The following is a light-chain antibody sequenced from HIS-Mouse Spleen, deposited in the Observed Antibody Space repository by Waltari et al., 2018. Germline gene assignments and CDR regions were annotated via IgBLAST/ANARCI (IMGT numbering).Light chain of an antibody. CDR1: SSDVGGYNY. CDR3: SSYTSSSTLGV. J-gene: IGLJ3*02. CDR2: EVS. Sequence: QSALTQPASVSGSPGQSITISCTGTSSDVGGYNYVSWYQQHPGKAPKLMIYEVSNRPSGVFNRFSGAKPGNTASLTISGLQAEDEADYYCSSYTSSSTLGVFGGGTKLTVL. V-gene: IGLV2-14*01.